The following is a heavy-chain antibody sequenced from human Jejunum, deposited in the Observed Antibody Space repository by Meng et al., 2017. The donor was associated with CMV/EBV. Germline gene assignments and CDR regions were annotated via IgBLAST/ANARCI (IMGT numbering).Heavy chain of an antibody. CDR3: ASSSIWYLYYFDY. D-gene: IGHD6-13*01. CDR2: IDDSSDYI. V-gene: IGHV3-21*01. CDR1: GFTFSSYS. Sequence: AYGFTFSSYSMNWVRQAPGKGLEWVSSIDDSSDYIYYADSVKGRFTISRDNAKNSLYLQMNSLRAEDTGVYFCASSSIWYLYYFDYWGQGTLVTVSS. J-gene: IGHJ4*02.